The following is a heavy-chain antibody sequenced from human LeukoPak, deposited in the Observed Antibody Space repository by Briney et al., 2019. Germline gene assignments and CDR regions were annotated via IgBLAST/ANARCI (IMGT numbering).Heavy chain of an antibody. CDR3: AKDLLRIYWRTFDS. V-gene: IGHV3-23*01. D-gene: IGHD3-10*01. CDR2: FDDTGSST. Sequence: PGGSLRLSCAASGFTFSSYAMSWVRQAPGKGLEWVSSFDDTGSSTYYADSVKGRFTISRDNSKNTLYLQMTNLRAEDTAVYFCAKDLLRIYWRTFDSWGQGALVIVSS. CDR1: GFTFSSYA. J-gene: IGHJ4*02.